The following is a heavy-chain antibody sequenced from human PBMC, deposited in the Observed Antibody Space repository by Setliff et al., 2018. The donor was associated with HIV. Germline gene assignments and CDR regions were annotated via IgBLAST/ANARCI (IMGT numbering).Heavy chain of an antibody. CDR1: GFDFKNYW. CDR2: INRDESRK. J-gene: IGHJ5*02. Sequence: GGSLRLSCAASGFDFKNYWMSWVRQGPGKGPEWVANINRDESRKSYVDSVKGRFTISRDNAKNSVYLQMNNLRDEDTAVYYCATDHIDDSGRYFFAPITWGQGTLVTVSS. V-gene: IGHV3-7*03. CDR3: ATDHIDDSGRYFFAPIT. D-gene: IGHD3-22*01.